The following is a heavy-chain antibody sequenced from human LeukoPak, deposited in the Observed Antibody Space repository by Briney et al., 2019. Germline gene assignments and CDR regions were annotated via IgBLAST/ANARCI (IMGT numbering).Heavy chain of an antibody. CDR1: GFTFSSHS. CDR2: ISYDGSNK. Sequence: GGSLRLSCAASGFTFSSHSMNWVRQAPGKGLEWVAVISYDGSNKYYADSVKGRFTISRDNSKNTLYLQMNSLRAEDTAVYYCARDKKLAARPWSPKHAYGMDVWGQGTTVTVSS. D-gene: IGHD6-6*01. CDR3: ARDKKLAARPWSPKHAYGMDV. J-gene: IGHJ6*02. V-gene: IGHV3-30*03.